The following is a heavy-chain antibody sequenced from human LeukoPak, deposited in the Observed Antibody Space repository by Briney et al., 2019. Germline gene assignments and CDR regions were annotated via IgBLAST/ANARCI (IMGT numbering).Heavy chain of an antibody. V-gene: IGHV3-33*01. Sequence: GRSLRLSCAASAFTFSSYGMHWVRQAPGKGLEWVAVIWYDGSNKYYADSVKGRFTISRDNSKNTLYLQMNSLRAEDTAVYYCARDLSTCLDYWGQGTLVTVSS. CDR3: ARDLSTCLDY. CDR2: IWYDGSNK. CDR1: AFTFSSYG. D-gene: IGHD3-16*02. J-gene: IGHJ4*02.